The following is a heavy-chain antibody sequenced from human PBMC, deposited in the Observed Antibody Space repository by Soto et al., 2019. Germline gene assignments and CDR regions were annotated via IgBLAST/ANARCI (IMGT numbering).Heavy chain of an antibody. Sequence: QVQLQQWGAGLLKPSETLSLTCAVYGGSFRGYQWSWIRQTPGKGLEWIGEIKDSGNINYNPSLKSRVTILLAKPKQQISLKLSSVTAADSAVYYCARGVILWFGELSRRGGYHYYMDVWGKGTTVTVSS. J-gene: IGHJ6*03. CDR1: GGSFRGYQ. V-gene: IGHV4-34*01. CDR3: ARGVILWFGELSRRGGYHYYMDV. D-gene: IGHD3-10*01. CDR2: IKDSGNI.